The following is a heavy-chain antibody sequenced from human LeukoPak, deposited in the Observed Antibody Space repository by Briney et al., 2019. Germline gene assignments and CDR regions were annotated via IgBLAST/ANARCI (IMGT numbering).Heavy chain of an antibody. D-gene: IGHD5-18*01. Sequence: ASVKVSCKASGYTFTSYGISWVRQAPGQGLEWMGWISAYNGNTNYAQKLQGRVTITRDTSASTAYMELSSLRSEDTAVYHCARTSGYSYGYSFDYWGQGTLVTVSS. J-gene: IGHJ4*02. CDR1: GYTFTSYG. CDR3: ARTSGYSYGYSFDY. V-gene: IGHV1-18*01. CDR2: ISAYNGNT.